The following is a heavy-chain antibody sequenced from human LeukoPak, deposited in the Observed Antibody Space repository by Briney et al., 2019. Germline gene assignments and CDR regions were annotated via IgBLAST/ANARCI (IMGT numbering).Heavy chain of an antibody. D-gene: IGHD3-9*01. J-gene: IGHJ4*02. CDR2: ISWNSGSI. CDR3: ARDRGYFDWVLHDY. CDR1: GFTFDDYA. V-gene: IGHV3-9*01. Sequence: PGGSLRLSCAASGFTFDDYAMHWVRQAPGKGLEWVSGISWNSGSIGYADSVKGRFTISRDNAKNSLSLQMNSLRAEDTAVYYCARDRGYFDWVLHDYWGQGTLVTVSS.